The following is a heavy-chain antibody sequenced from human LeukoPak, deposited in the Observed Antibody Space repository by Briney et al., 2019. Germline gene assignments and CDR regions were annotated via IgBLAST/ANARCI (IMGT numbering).Heavy chain of an antibody. V-gene: IGHV1-69*04. Sequence: RWASVKVSCKASGGTFSSYAISWVRQAPGQGLEWMGRIIPILGIANYAQKFQGRVTITADKSTSTAYMELSSLRSEDTAVYYCARAKMLGGYDFYWGQGTLSPSPQ. CDR1: GGTFSSYA. J-gene: IGHJ4*02. D-gene: IGHD5-12*01. CDR3: ARAKMLGGYDFY. CDR2: IIPILGIA.